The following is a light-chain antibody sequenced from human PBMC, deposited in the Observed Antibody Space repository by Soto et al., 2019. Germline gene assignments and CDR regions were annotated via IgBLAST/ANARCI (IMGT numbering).Light chain of an antibody. V-gene: IGKV3-15*01. CDR3: VPYKLGWK. CDR1: QSLGGS. J-gene: IGKJ1*01. CDR2: GAS. Sequence: RVRKQCPATLSVTAGKRATLSFRASQSLGGSLAWYQQKPGQAPRLLIYGASTRVTGIPARFSGSGFGTEFTFSISSLQSQEFAVYYCVPYKLGWKCAQGTKVDIK.